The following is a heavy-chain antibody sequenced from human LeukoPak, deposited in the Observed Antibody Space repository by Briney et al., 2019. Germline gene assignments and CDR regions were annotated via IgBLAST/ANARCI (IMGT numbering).Heavy chain of an antibody. J-gene: IGHJ4*02. V-gene: IGHV3-23*01. CDR2: IGGSGGST. D-gene: IGHD1-7*01. CDR3: AKKKRELRGFDY. CDR1: GFTFSSYA. Sequence: GGSLRLSCAASGFTFSSYAMSWVRQAPGKGLEWVSVIGGSGGSTYYADSVKGRFTISRDDSKNTLYLQMSSLRAEDTAVYYCAKKKRELRGFDYWGQGTLVTVSS.